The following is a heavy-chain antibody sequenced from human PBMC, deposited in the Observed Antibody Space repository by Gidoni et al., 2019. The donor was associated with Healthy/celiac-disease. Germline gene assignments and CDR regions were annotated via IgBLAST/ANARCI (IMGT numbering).Heavy chain of an antibody. J-gene: IGHJ4*02. CDR3: ARDPLAYCGGDCYSGLDY. D-gene: IGHD2-21*02. Sequence: QVQLVESGGGVVQPGRSLRLSCAASGFTFSSYGMHWVRQAPGKGLEWVAVIWYDGSNKYYADSVKGRFTISRDNSKNTLYLQMNSLRAEDTAVYYCARDPLAYCGGDCYSGLDYWGQGTLVTVSS. CDR1: GFTFSSYG. CDR2: IWYDGSNK. V-gene: IGHV3-33*01.